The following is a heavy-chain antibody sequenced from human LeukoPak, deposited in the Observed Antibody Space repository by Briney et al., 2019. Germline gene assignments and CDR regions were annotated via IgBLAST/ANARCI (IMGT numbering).Heavy chain of an antibody. CDR2: IDLDDDK. D-gene: IGHD1-26*01. Sequence: SGPALVKPTQTLTLTCSFSGFSLNTIGMCVSWFRQPPGKALEWLARIDLDDDKYFRTSLKTRLTISKDTSKSQVVLTMTNMDPVDTATYYCARIARSGPTTHYFDYWGQGTLVTVSS. J-gene: IGHJ4*02. CDR1: GFSLNTIGMC. CDR3: ARIARSGPTTHYFDY. V-gene: IGHV2-70*11.